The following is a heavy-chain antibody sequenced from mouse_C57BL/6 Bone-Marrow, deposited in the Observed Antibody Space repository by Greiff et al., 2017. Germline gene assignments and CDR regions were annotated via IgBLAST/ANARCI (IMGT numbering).Heavy chain of an antibody. V-gene: IGHV1-18*01. CDR2: INPNNGGT. CDR1: GYTFTDYN. Sequence: SGPELVKPGASVKIPCKASGYTFTDYNMDWVKQSHGKSLEWIGDINPNNGGTIYNQKFKGKATLTVDKSSSTAYMELRSLTSEDTAVYYCARRAGYPRDYYYAMDYWGQGTSVTVSS. D-gene: IGHD3-2*02. J-gene: IGHJ4*01. CDR3: ARRAGYPRDYYYAMDY.